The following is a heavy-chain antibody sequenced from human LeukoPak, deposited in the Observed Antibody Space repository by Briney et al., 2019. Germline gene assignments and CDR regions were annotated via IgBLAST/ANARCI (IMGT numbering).Heavy chain of an antibody. D-gene: IGHD2-15*01. CDR1: GFAFSGFA. CDR3: AKTMLRYCSGGSCYSRFDY. V-gene: IGHV3-23*01. J-gene: IGHJ4*02. Sequence: GGSLRLSCSASGFAFSGFAMGWVRQAPGKGLEWVSSISGSGGNTYYADSVEGRFTISRDNSKNTLYLQMNSLRAEDTAVYYCAKTMLRYCSGGSCYSRFDYWGQGTLVTVSS. CDR2: ISGSGGNT.